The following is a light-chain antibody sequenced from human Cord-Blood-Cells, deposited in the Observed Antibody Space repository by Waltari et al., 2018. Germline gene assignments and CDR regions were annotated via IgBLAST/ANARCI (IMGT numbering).Light chain of an antibody. CDR1: QSVSSY. V-gene: IGKV3-15*01. Sequence: PGERATLSCRASQSVSSYLAWYQQKPGQAPRLLIYGASTRATGIPARFSGSGSGTEFTLTISSLQSEDFAVYYCQQYNNWPPLTFGGGTKVEIK. CDR3: QQYNNWPPLT. CDR2: GAS. J-gene: IGKJ4*01.